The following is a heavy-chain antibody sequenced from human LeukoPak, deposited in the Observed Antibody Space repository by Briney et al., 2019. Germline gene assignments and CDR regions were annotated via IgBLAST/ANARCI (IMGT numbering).Heavy chain of an antibody. CDR1: GYTLTELS. V-gene: IGHV1-24*01. J-gene: IGHJ4*02. CDR2: FDPEDGET. CDR3: VTAAPFDDSSGYYNPDY. D-gene: IGHD3-22*01. Sequence: ASVKVSCKVSGYTLTELSMHWVRQAPGKGLEWMGGFDPEDGETIYAQKFQGRVTMTEDTSTDTAYMELSSLRSEGTAVYYCVTAAPFDDSSGYYNPDYWGQGTLVTVS.